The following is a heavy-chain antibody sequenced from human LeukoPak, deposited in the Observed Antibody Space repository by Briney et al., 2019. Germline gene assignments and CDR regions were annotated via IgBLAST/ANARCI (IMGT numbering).Heavy chain of an antibody. CDR3: AREGNPYGDYGLNDY. D-gene: IGHD4-17*01. J-gene: IGHJ4*02. V-gene: IGHV3-21*01. CDR2: ISSSSSYT. Sequence: GGSLRLSCAASGFTFSSYSMTWVRQAPGKGLEWVSSISSSSSYTYYADSVKGRFTISRDNAKNSLYLQMNSLRAEDTAVYYCAREGNPYGDYGLNDYWGQGTLVTVSS. CDR1: GFTFSSYS.